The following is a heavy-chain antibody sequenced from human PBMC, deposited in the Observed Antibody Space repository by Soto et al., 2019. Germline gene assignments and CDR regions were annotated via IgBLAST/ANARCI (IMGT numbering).Heavy chain of an antibody. D-gene: IGHD3-16*02. V-gene: IGHV1-69*01. CDR2: IIPIFGTA. Sequence: QVQLVQSGAEVKKPGSSVKVSGKASGGTFSSYAISWVRQAPGQGLEWMGGIIPIFGTANYAQKFQGRVTITADESTSTAYMELSSLRSEDTAVYYCARVNGMITFGGVIVPDAFDIWGQGTMVTVSS. CDR3: ARVNGMITFGGVIVPDAFDI. J-gene: IGHJ3*02. CDR1: GGTFSSYA.